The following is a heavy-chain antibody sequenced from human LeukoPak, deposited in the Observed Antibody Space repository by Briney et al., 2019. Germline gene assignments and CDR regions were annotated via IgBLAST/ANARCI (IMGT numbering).Heavy chain of an antibody. CDR1: GFTFCCFW. D-gene: IGHD1-26*01. CDR3: ARDKVSGATHFDY. V-gene: IGHV3-7*01. CDR2: IKQDGSER. J-gene: IGHJ4*02. Sequence: GGSLRLFCAASGFTFCCFWMSWVRQAPGKGLEWAANIKQDGSERYYVDSVKGRFTISRDNTKNSRYLQMSSLRAEDTAVYYCARDKVSGATHFDYWGQGTLVTVSS.